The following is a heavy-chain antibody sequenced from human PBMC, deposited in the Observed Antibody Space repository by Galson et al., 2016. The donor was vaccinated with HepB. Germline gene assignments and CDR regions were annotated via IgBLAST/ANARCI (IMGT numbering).Heavy chain of an antibody. J-gene: IGHJ4*02. D-gene: IGHD3-22*01. Sequence: SVKVSCKASGYTFNNYVMHWLRQAPGQRLEWMGWINAGSDHTRYSQRFQGRVAITRDPSAATVYMELSSLRSEDTAIYYCARGPRINMIMMGDYWGQGTLVTVSS. CDR3: ARGPRINMIMMGDY. CDR1: GYTFNNYV. CDR2: INAGSDHT. V-gene: IGHV1-3*01.